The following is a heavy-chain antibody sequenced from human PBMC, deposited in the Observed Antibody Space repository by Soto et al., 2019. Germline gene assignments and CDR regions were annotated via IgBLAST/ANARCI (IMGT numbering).Heavy chain of an antibody. CDR1: GFTFGDYP. CDR2: IKSKAYGGTA. J-gene: IGHJ4*02. CDR3: TREFSGSGG. V-gene: IGHV3-49*05. Sequence: EVQLVESGGGLVKPGQSLRLSCVVSGFTFGDYPMSWFRQAPGKGLEWVGFIKSKAYGGTAEYAPSVKGRFTISGDDSKSHVYLKMNSLKTEDTAVYYCTREFSGSGGWGQGTLVTVSS. D-gene: IGHD3-10*01.